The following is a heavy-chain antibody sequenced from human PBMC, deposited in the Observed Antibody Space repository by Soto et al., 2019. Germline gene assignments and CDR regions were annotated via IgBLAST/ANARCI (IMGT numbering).Heavy chain of an antibody. CDR3: TRQTDAVQWLVVPTDYNFDY. J-gene: IGHJ4*02. Sequence: GSLRLSCAASGFTFGGSAMHWVRQASGKGLEWVGHIRSKTNSYATAYAESVKGRFTISRDDSMNTAYLQMNSLKTEDTAVYFCTRQTDAVQWLVVPTDYNFDYWGQGTLVTVSS. V-gene: IGHV3-73*01. D-gene: IGHD6-19*01. CDR1: GFTFGGSA. CDR2: IRSKTNSYAT.